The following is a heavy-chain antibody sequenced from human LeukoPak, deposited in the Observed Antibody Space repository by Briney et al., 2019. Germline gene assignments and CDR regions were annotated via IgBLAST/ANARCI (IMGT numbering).Heavy chain of an antibody. V-gene: IGHV1-2*02. CDR3: GLVASGNWWFDP. J-gene: IGHJ5*02. Sequence: GASVKVSCKTSGYTFTVYHIHWVRQAPGQGLEWMGWINPNSGGTNYARKLQDRVTMTGDTSISTAYMELRSLTSDDAAVYYCGLVASGNWWFDPWGQGTLVTVSS. D-gene: IGHD2-8*02. CDR1: GYTFTVYH. CDR2: INPNSGGT.